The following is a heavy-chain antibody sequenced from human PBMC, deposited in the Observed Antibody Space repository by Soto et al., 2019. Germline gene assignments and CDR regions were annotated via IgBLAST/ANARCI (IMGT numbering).Heavy chain of an antibody. CDR1: GGSVSSGSYY. CDR3: ARDHGHDFWTPRRAFDI. V-gene: IGHV4-61*01. CDR2: IYCSGST. J-gene: IGHJ3*02. Sequence: SETLSLTCTVSGGSVSSGSYYWSWIRQPPGKGLEWIGYIYCSGSTNYNPSLKSRVTISVDTSKNQFSLKLSSVTAADTAVYYCARDHGHDFWTPRRAFDIWGQGTMVTVSS. D-gene: IGHD3-3*01.